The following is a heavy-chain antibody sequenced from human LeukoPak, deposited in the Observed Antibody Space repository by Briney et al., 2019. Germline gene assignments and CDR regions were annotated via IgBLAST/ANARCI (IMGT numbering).Heavy chain of an antibody. CDR2: IYHSGST. J-gene: IGHJ4*02. Sequence: SGTLSLTCAVSGGSISSSNWWTWVRQPPGKGLEWIGEIYHSGSTNYNPSLKSRVTISVDKSKNQFSLKLSSVTAADTAVYYCEILDGSGLSPDFDYWGQGTLVTVSS. CDR3: EILDGSGLSPDFDY. V-gene: IGHV4-4*02. D-gene: IGHD3-10*01. CDR1: GGSISSSNW.